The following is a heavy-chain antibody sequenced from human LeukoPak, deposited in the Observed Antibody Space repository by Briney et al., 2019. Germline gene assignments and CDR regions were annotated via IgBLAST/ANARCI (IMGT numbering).Heavy chain of an antibody. CDR2: ISYDGSNK. J-gene: IGHJ4*02. Sequence: GGSLRLSCAAPGFTFSSYAMHWGRQAPGKGLEGVAVISYDGSNKYYADSVKGRFTISRDNSKNTLYLQMNSLRAEDTAVYYCAKRGGSAAPSFDYWGQGALVTVSS. CDR3: AKRGGSAAPSFDY. V-gene: IGHV3-30-3*02. CDR1: GFTFSSYA. D-gene: IGHD2-2*01.